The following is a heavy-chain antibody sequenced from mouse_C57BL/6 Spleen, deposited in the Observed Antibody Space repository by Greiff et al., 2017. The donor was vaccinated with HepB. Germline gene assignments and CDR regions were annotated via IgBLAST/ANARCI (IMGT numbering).Heavy chain of an antibody. D-gene: IGHD1-1*01. J-gene: IGHJ1*03. CDR2: INPYNGGT. V-gene: IGHV1-19*01. CDR3: ARNYYGSSSFYWYFDV. CDR1: GYTFTDYY. Sequence: VQLQQSGPVLVKPGASVKMSCKASGYTFTDYYMNWVKQSHGKSLEWIGVINPYNGGTSYNQKFKGKATLTVDKSSSTAYMELNSLTSEDSAVYYCARNYYGSSSFYWYFDVWGTGTTVTVSS.